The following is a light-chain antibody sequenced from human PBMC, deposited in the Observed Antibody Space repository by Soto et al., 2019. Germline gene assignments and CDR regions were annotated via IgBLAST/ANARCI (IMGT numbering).Light chain of an antibody. CDR1: QTVSTF. J-gene: IGKJ1*01. CDR2: ATS. CDR3: QQTYTTPRT. Sequence: DTQMTQSPSSLSASVGDTISLTCRASQTVSTFINWYQQKPGKAPTLLISATSTLQSGVPSRFSGSGSGTDFTLTITGLQPEDFATYYCQQTYTTPRTFGQGTKVAIK. V-gene: IGKV1-39*01.